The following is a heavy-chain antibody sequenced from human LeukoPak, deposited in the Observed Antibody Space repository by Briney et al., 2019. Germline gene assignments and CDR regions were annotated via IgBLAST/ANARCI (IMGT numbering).Heavy chain of an antibody. V-gene: IGHV5-51*01. CDR1: GYSFTTYW. J-gene: IGHJ5*02. D-gene: IGHD5-24*01. Sequence: GESLKISCKGSGYSFTTYWIAWVRQMPGKGLEWMGIIYPGDSDTRYSPSFQGQVTISADKSSSTAYLQWNSLKASDTAMYYCARRSDGYHYWRFDPWGQGTQVTVSS. CDR2: IYPGDSDT. CDR3: ARRSDGYHYWRFDP.